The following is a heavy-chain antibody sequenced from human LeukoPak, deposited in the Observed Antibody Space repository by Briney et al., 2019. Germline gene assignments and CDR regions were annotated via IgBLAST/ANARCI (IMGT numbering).Heavy chain of an antibody. V-gene: IGHV4-59*01. J-gene: IGHJ6*02. CDR1: GASISSYY. CDR2: IYYSGST. D-gene: IGHD3-10*01. CDR3: ARGRFSPRGYGMDV. Sequence: PSETLSLTCTVSGASISSYYWSWIRQPPGKGLEWIGYIYYSGSTNYNPSLKSRVTISVDTSKNQFSLKLSSVTAADTAVYYCARGRFSPRGYGMDVWGQGTTVTVSS.